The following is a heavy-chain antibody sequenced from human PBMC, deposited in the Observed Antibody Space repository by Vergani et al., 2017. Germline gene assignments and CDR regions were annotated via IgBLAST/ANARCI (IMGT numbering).Heavy chain of an antibody. D-gene: IGHD4-17*01. CDR3: ARGSTVTTLYFYYGMDV. CDR1: GFTFNSYA. Sequence: QLLESGGGLIQPGGSLRLSCAASGFTFNSYAMTWVRQAPGKGLEWVSGINNNGGSTYYADSVKGRFTISRDNSKNTLYLQMTDLSAEDTAVYYCARGSTVTTLYFYYGMDVWGQGTTVTVSS. V-gene: IGHV3-23*01. CDR2: INNNGGST. J-gene: IGHJ6*02.